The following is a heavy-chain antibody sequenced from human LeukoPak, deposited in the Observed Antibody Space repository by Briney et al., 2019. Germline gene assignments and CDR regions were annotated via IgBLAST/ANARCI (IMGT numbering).Heavy chain of an antibody. J-gene: IGHJ4*02. V-gene: IGHV5-51*01. CDR3: ARHEITETTRTLNY. Sequence: AGESLKISCKGFGYTFSNYWVGWVRQLPGKGLEWMGIIYSSDSDTRYSPSFQGQVTISADKSISTAYLQWSSLKASDTAMYYCARHEITETTRTLNYWGQGTLVTVSS. CDR1: GYTFSNYW. D-gene: IGHD1-7*01. CDR2: IYSSDSDT.